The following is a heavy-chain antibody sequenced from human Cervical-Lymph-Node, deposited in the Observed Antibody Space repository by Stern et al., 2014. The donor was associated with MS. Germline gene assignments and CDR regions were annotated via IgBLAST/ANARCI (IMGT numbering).Heavy chain of an antibody. J-gene: IGHJ4*02. Sequence: QVQLGESGAEVKKPGASVTVSCKASGYSFTTYYMHWVGQAPGQGLEWMGLINPSGGCTSYTQKFQGRVTMTTDTFTSTVYMELSSLSSEDTAVYYCATLGSSSPFDYWGQGTLVTVSS. CDR3: ATLGSSSPFDY. CDR1: GYSFTTYY. CDR2: INPSGGCT. D-gene: IGHD6-6*01. V-gene: IGHV1-46*03.